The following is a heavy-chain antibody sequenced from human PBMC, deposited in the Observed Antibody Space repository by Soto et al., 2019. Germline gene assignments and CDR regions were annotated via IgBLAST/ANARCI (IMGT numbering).Heavy chain of an antibody. V-gene: IGHV4-34*01. CDR1: GGSFSGYY. CDR3: ARLVIDYDYSNYGGYYYYYMDV. J-gene: IGHJ6*03. D-gene: IGHD4-4*01. Sequence: SETLSLTCAVYGGSFSGYYWSWIRQPPGKGLEWIGEINHSGSTNYNPSLKSRVTISVDTSKNQFSLNLSSVTAADTAVYYCARLVIDYDYSNYGGYYYYYMDVWGKGTTVTVSS. CDR2: INHSGST.